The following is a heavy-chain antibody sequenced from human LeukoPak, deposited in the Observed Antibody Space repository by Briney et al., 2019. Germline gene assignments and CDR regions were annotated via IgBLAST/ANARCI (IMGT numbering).Heavy chain of an antibody. J-gene: IGHJ5*01. CDR2: ISASGGSK. Sequence: GGSLRLSCDVSGFAFRNYAMRWVRQAPGKGLEWVSAISASGGSKHYADSVKGRFTISRDNFKDTMYLQMNSLRVEATAWYYFAKLQRACWF. V-gene: IGHV3-23*01. CDR3: AKLQRACWF. D-gene: IGHD1-26*01. CDR1: GFAFRNYA.